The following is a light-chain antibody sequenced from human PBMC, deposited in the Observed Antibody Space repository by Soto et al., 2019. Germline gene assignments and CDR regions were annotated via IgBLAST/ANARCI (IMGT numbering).Light chain of an antibody. Sequence: EIVLTQSPATLSSFPGDRVTLSCRASQYINTRLAWYQHRPGQAPRLLIYQTSIRAAGIPARFSGSGSGTEFTLTISSLQSEDFAVYYCQQLNSYPHTFGGGTKVDIK. CDR1: QYINTR. CDR2: QTS. J-gene: IGKJ4*01. CDR3: QQLNSYPHT. V-gene: IGKV3D-15*01.